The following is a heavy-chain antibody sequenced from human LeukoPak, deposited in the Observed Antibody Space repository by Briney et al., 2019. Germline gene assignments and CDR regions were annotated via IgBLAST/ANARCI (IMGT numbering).Heavy chain of an antibody. CDR3: AREDDSSGFDY. CDR2: IRYSGNT. D-gene: IGHD3-22*01. J-gene: IGHJ4*02. Sequence: PSETLSLTCTVSGGSTSSSDYYWGWIRQPPDEGLEWIASIRYSGNTYYNPSLKSRVTISVDTSKNQFSLKLNSVTAADTAVYYCAREDDSSGFDYWGQGTLVTVSS. CDR1: GGSTSSSDYY. V-gene: IGHV4-39*02.